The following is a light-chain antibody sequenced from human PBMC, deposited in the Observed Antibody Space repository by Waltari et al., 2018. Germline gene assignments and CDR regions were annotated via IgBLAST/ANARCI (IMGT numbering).Light chain of an antibody. J-gene: IGLJ3*02. Sequence: QSALTQPASVSGSPGQSITISCTGTSSAVGSYNLFSCYQQHPGKAPKLMIYEVSKRPSGVSNRFSGSKSGNTASLTISGLQAEDEADYYCCSYAGSSTWVFGGGTKLTVL. CDR3: CSYAGSSTWV. CDR1: SSAVGSYNL. CDR2: EVS. V-gene: IGLV2-23*02.